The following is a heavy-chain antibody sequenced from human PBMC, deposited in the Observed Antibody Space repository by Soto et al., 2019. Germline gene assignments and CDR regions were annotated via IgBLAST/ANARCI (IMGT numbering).Heavy chain of an antibody. Sequence: SETLSLTCTVSGGSMSSYYWTWIRQPAGKGLEWIGRVYSSGGTHYNPSLKSRVTISLDTSKNQFSLRLLSVTDADTAVYYCARGRRFSDWFDPWGQGTLVTVSS. CDR3: ARGRRFSDWFDP. D-gene: IGHD3-3*01. CDR1: GGSMSSYY. CDR2: VYSSGGT. J-gene: IGHJ5*02. V-gene: IGHV4-4*07.